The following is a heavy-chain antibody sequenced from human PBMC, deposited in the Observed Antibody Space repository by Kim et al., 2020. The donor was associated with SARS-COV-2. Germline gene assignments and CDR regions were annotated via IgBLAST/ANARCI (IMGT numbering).Heavy chain of an antibody. Sequence: GGSLRLSCAASGFTFSSYEMNWVRQAPGKGLEWVSYISSSGSTIYYADSVKGRFTISRDNAKNSLYLQMNSLRAEDTAVYYCARAPGAVAGTIVPRSRAYYFDYWGQGTLVTVSS. V-gene: IGHV3-48*03. D-gene: IGHD6-19*01. CDR1: GFTFSSYE. CDR2: ISSSGSTI. CDR3: ARAPGAVAGTIVPRSRAYYFDY. J-gene: IGHJ4*02.